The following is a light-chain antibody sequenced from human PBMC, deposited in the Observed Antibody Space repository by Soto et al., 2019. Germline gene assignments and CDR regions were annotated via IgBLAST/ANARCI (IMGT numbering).Light chain of an antibody. CDR2: DAS. J-gene: IGKJ1*01. V-gene: IGKV1-5*01. Sequence: DIQMTQSPSTLSASVGDRVTITCRASQSISSWLAWYQQKPGKAPKLLIYDASSLESGVPSRFSGSGSGTDFTLSISSLQPDDFGTYYCQQYNSYSWTFGQGTKVDI. CDR1: QSISSW. CDR3: QQYNSYSWT.